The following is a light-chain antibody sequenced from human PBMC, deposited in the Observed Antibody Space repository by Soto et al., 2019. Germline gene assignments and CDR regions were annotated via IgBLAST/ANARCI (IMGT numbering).Light chain of an antibody. J-gene: IGLJ2*01. CDR2: GNS. CDR1: SSNIGAGYD. V-gene: IGLV1-40*01. CDR3: QSYDRSLRGVV. Sequence: QSVLTQPPSVSGAPGQRVTISCTGSSSNIGAGYDVHWYQQLPGTAPKLLIYGNSNRPSGVPDRFSGSKSGTSASLAITGLQAADDADYYCQSYDRSLRGVVFGGGTKLTVL.